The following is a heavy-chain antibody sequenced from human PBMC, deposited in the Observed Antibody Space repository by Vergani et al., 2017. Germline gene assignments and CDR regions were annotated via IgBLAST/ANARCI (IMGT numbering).Heavy chain of an antibody. J-gene: IGHJ4*02. Sequence: EVQLVESGGGLVQPGRSLRLSCAASGFTFDDYAMHWVRQAPGKGLEWVSVIYSGGSTYYADSVKGRFTISIDNSKNTLYLQMNSLRAEDTAVYYCARENYYDSSGYDYWGQGTLVTVSS. D-gene: IGHD3-22*01. CDR3: ARENYYDSSGYDY. CDR1: GFTFDDYA. V-gene: IGHV3-66*01. CDR2: IYSGGST.